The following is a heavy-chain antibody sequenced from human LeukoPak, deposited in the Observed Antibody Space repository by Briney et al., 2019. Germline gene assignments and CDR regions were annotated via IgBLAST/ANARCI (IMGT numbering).Heavy chain of an antibody. CDR3: SRVQAVGVPVAVDAYYSYGMDV. CDR2: IIPIVGLT. J-gene: IGHJ6*02. D-gene: IGHD3-10*01. CDR1: GGTFNKNS. V-gene: IGHV1-69*04. Sequence: ASVKVSCKASGGTFNKNSIAWVRQAPGQGLEWMGRIIPIVGLTNYAQRFQGRITITADYSTTTAYMVLSSLRSEDTAVYYCSRVQAVGVPVAVDAYYSYGMDVWGQGTTVTVSS.